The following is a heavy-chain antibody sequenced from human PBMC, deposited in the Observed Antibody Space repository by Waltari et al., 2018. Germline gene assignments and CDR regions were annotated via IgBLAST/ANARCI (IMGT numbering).Heavy chain of an antibody. J-gene: IGHJ4*02. Sequence: QVQLQESGPGLVKPSGTLSVTCAVSGESISGSYWWSWVRQPPGKGLEWIGQIHGSGRSNYNPSLESRVTVSIDTSNNHFSLKVTSATAADTAVYYCARDRGRGLYLDSWGQGTLVTVSP. D-gene: IGHD2-15*01. V-gene: IGHV4-4*02. CDR1: GESISGSYW. CDR2: IHGSGRS. CDR3: ARDRGRGLYLDS.